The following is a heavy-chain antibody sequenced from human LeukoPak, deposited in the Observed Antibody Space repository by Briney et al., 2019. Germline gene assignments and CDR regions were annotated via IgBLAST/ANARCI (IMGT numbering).Heavy chain of an antibody. CDR3: ARDYPGY. J-gene: IGHJ4*02. D-gene: IGHD3-16*02. CDR1: GFTFSNYW. V-gene: IGHV3-7*01. CDR2: IKQDGSEK. Sequence: SGGSLRLSCAASGFTFSNYWMSWVRQAPGKGLEWVANIKQDGSEKYYVDSVKGRFTVSRDDAKNSLYLQMNSLRAEDTAVYYCARDYPGYWGQGTLVTVSS.